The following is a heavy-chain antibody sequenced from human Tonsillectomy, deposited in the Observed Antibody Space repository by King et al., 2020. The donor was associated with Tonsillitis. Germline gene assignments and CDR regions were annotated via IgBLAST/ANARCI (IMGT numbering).Heavy chain of an antibody. D-gene: IGHD1-14*01. CDR3: TADLTWRTGDY. Sequence: VQLVESGGGLVQPGGSLRLSCAASEVIFSTYWMTWVRQGPGMGLQCVADISPDGSEKYYVDSVKGRFSVSRDNAKNLLYLQMSDLRAEDTAVYYCTADLTWRTGDYWGQGALVTVSS. CDR1: EVIFSTYW. J-gene: IGHJ4*02. V-gene: IGHV3-7*01. CDR2: ISPDGSEK.